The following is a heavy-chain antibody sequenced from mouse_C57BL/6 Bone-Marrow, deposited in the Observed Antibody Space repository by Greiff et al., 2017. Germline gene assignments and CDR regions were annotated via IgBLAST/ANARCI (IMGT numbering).Heavy chain of an antibody. CDR1: GYTFTSYG. Sequence: VQLQQSGAELARPGASVKLSCKASGYTFTSYGISWVKQRTGKGLEWIGEISPRSGNTYYNEKFKGKATLTADKSSSTAYMELRSLTSEDSAVYFCASSDYYGSSYGAMDYWGQGTSVTVSS. D-gene: IGHD1-1*01. J-gene: IGHJ4*01. CDR3: ASSDYYGSSYGAMDY. CDR2: ISPRSGNT. V-gene: IGHV1-81*01.